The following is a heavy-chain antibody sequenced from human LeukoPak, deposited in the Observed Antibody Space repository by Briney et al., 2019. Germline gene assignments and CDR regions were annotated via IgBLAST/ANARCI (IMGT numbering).Heavy chain of an antibody. Sequence: GASVKVSCKASGGTFSSYAISWVRQAPGQGLEWMGGIIPIFGTANYAQKFQGRVTITADESTSTAYMELSSLRSEDTAVYYCARVAEDGYNYYLLDYWGQGTLVTVSS. J-gene: IGHJ4*02. CDR3: ARVAEDGYNYYLLDY. CDR2: IIPIFGTA. V-gene: IGHV1-69*13. CDR1: GGTFSSYA. D-gene: IGHD5-24*01.